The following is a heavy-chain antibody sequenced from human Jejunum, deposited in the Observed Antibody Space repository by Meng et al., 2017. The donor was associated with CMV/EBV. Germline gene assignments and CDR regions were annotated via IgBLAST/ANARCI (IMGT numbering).Heavy chain of an antibody. CDR1: FLFSSLP. CDR3: ARDQFCSTTNCAHKT. Sequence: FLFSSLPIIWVRQTPGKWLEWVASILSATGYLYSADSVKGRFIISRDNAKKSLYLQMNSLRVEDTAVYYCARDQFCSTTNCAHKTWGQGTLVTVSS. V-gene: IGHV3-21*01. J-gene: IGHJ1*01. D-gene: IGHD2-2*01. CDR2: ILSATGYL.